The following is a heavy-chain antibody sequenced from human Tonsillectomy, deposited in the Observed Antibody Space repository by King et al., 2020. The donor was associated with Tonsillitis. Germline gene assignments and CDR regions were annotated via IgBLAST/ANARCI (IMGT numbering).Heavy chain of an antibody. CDR2: INPTGGST. CDR1: GYTFTRYY. V-gene: IGHV1-46*01. J-gene: IGHJ4*02. CDR3: ATDRPSPD. Sequence: VQLVESGAEVKKPGASVKVSCKASGYTFTRYYMHWVRKAPGQGLEWMGIINPTGGSTRYAQKFQGRGTMTRDTSTSTVYMELSSLRSDDTAVYYCATDRPSPDWGQGTLVTVSS.